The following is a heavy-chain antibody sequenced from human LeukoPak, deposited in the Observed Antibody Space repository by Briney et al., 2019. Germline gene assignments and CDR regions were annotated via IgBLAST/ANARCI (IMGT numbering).Heavy chain of an antibody. J-gene: IGHJ4*02. V-gene: IGHV1-2*02. Sequence: ASVNVSCKASGYTLTRYYMHWVRQAPGQGLEWMGWINPNNGGTNYAQKFQGRVTMTRDTSISTAYMELSRLRSDDTAVYYCARQGSSWDFEFWGQGTLVTVSS. CDR2: INPNNGGT. D-gene: IGHD6-13*01. CDR1: GYTLTRYY. CDR3: ARQGSSWDFEF.